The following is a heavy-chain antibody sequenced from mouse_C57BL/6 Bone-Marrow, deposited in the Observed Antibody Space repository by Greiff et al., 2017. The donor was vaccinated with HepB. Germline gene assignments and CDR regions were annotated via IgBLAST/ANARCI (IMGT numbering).Heavy chain of an antibody. CDR3: ARRDYYGSIFDY. V-gene: IGHV1-42*01. D-gene: IGHD1-1*01. Sequence: EVQLQQSGPELVKPGASVKISCKASGYSFTGYYMNWVKQSPEKSLEWIGEINPSTGGTTYNQKFKAKATLTVDKSSSTAYMQRKSLTSEDSAVYYCARRDYYGSIFDYWGQGTTLTVSS. J-gene: IGHJ2*01. CDR1: GYSFTGYY. CDR2: INPSTGGT.